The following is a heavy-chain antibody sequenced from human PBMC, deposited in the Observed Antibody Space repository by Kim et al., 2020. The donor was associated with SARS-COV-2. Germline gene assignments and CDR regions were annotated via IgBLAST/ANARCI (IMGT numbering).Heavy chain of an antibody. J-gene: IGHJ4*02. D-gene: IGHD4-17*01. CDR3: ARGSDYGGNSFDY. V-gene: IGHV4-34*01. Sequence: YNPSLKSRVTIAVDTSKNQFSLKLSSVTAADTAVYYCARGSDYGGNSFDYWGQGTLVTVSS.